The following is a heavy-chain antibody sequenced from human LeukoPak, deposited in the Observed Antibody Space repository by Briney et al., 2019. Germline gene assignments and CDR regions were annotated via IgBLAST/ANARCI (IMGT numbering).Heavy chain of an antibody. D-gene: IGHD1-14*01. CDR2: VHPDTGYA. CDR1: GYPFTTFE. Sequence: ASVKVSCRASGYPFTTFEINWVRQAAGQGLEWMGWVHPDTGYADYAQKFQGRVTMTSDTSISTAYMELSSLRSDDTAVYFCARGPRNDPWGQGTLVTVSS. J-gene: IGHJ5*02. V-gene: IGHV1-8*01. CDR3: ARGPRNDP.